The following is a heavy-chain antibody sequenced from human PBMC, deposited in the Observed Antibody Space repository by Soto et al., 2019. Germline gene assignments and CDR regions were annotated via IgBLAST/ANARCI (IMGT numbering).Heavy chain of an antibody. CDR3: ARPRSKSSSGFDI. D-gene: IGHD6-6*01. Sequence: EVQLVESGGGLAQPGGSLRLSCAASGFSFSNHWIHWVRQAPDQGLESITRISPDGSITDYAGSVRGRFTISRDNAKDTLYLQMSSLRVEDTAVYYCARPRSKSSSGFDIWGQGTTVTVSS. J-gene: IGHJ3*02. CDR2: ISPDGSIT. CDR1: GFSFSNHW. V-gene: IGHV3-74*01.